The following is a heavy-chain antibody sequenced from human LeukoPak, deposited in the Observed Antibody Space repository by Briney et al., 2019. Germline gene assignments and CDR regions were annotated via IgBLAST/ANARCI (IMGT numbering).Heavy chain of an antibody. CDR1: GFTFSSSA. V-gene: IGHV3-21*01. CDR3: ATSTPDSSGYYRRYFQH. D-gene: IGHD3-22*01. J-gene: IGHJ1*01. Sequence: GGSLRLSCAASGFTFSSSAMSWVRQAPGKRLQWVSCISSSGSYIYYADSVKGRFTISRDIAKKSLYLLMNSLRAEDTAVYYCATSTPDSSGYYRRYFQHWGQGTLVTVSS. CDR2: ISSSGSYI.